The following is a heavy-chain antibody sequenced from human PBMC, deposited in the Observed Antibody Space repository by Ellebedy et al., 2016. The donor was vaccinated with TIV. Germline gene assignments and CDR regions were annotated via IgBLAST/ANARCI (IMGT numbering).Heavy chain of an antibody. V-gene: IGHV4-59*01. CDR1: GGSMSSDY. CDR2: VFQNGNI. CDR3: ARQRREGYNAYWFFDL. J-gene: IGHJ2*01. Sequence: MPSETLSLTCTVSGGSMSSDYWSWIRQPPGKALEWIGYVFQNGNINFTPSLKGRVTMPVDTSKNQFSLKVPSVTAADTAVYYCARQRREGYNAYWFFDLWGRGTLVTVSS. D-gene: IGHD5-24*01.